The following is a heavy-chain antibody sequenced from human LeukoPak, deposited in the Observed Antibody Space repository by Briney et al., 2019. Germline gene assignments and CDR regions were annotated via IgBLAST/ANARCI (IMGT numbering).Heavy chain of an antibody. CDR2: IKQDGSAK. J-gene: IGHJ4*02. V-gene: IGHV3-7*05. D-gene: IGHD4-17*01. Sequence: GGSLRLSCAASGFTFSGYWMSWVRQAPGKGLEWVANIKQDGSAKHYGDSVKGRFTISRDNAKNSLYLQMNSLRADDTAVYYCARGGTMTTPDFDYWGQGTLVTVSS. CDR1: GFTFSGYW. CDR3: ARGGTMTTPDFDY.